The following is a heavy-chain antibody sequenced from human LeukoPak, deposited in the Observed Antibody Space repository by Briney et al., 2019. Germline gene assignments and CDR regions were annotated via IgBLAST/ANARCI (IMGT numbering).Heavy chain of an antibody. V-gene: IGHV6-1*01. Sequence: SQTLSLTCAISGDSVSSNSAAWNWIRQSPSRGLEWLGRTYYRSKWYNDYAVPVKSRITINPDTSKNQFSLQLNSVTPEDTAVYYCARDSSDDYDSSGSFDPWGQGTLVTVSS. CDR2: TYYRSKWYN. CDR1: GDSVSSNSAA. J-gene: IGHJ5*02. CDR3: ARDSSDDYDSSGSFDP. D-gene: IGHD3-22*01.